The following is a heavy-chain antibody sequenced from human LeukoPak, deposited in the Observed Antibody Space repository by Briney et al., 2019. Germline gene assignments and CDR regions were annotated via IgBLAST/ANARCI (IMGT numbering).Heavy chain of an antibody. Sequence: SQTLSLTCTVSGVSISTDLYYWAWIRQPAGKGLEWIGRIYSNGWTDYNPPLKSRVSISIDTSKNHFSLKMSLATAADTALYYCARGSGWNSFDPWGQGTLVTVSS. CDR2: IYSNGWT. CDR3: ARGSGWNSFDP. V-gene: IGHV4-61*02. D-gene: IGHD6-19*01. CDR1: GVSISTDLYY. J-gene: IGHJ5*02.